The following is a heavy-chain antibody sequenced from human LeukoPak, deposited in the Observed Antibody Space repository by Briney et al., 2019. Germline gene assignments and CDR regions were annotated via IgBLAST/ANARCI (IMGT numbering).Heavy chain of an antibody. J-gene: IGHJ4*02. CDR3: ARTGIAAAGSDY. Sequence: GGSLRLSCAASGFTFSSYSMNWVRQAPGKGLEWVSSISSSSSYIYYADSVKGRFTISRDNAKNSLYLQMNSLRAEDTALYYCARTGIAAAGSDYWGQGTLVTVSS. D-gene: IGHD6-13*01. V-gene: IGHV3-21*04. CDR2: ISSSSSYI. CDR1: GFTFSSYS.